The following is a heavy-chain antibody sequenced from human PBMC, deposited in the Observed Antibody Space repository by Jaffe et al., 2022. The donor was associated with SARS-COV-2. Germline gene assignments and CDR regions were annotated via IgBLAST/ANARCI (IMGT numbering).Heavy chain of an antibody. CDR3: TTDGYCSGDSCYSGVD. V-gene: IGHV3-15*01. D-gene: IGHD2-15*01. CDR1: GIAFSKAW. Sequence: EVQLVESGGGLVKPGGSLRLSCAASGIAFSKAWMSWVRQAPGKGLEWVGRIKSKSDGGATDYAAPVKGRFTISRDDSKTTLYLHMNSLKTEDTAVYYCTTDGYCSGDSCYSGVDWGQGALVTVSS. CDR2: IKSKSDGGAT. J-gene: IGHJ4*02.